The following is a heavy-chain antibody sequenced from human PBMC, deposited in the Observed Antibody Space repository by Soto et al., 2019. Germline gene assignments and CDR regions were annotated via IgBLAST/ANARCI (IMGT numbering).Heavy chain of an antibody. J-gene: IGHJ6*02. CDR3: ARSPVAYYYYYGMDV. V-gene: IGHV1-69*13. Sequence: PSVKVSCKASGGTFSSYAISWVRQAPGQGLEWMGGIIPIFGTANYAQKFQGRVTITADESTSTAYMELSSLRSEDTAVYYCARSPVAYYYYYGMDVWGQGTTVTVSS. CDR1: GGTFSSYA. D-gene: IGHD2-15*01. CDR2: IIPIFGTA.